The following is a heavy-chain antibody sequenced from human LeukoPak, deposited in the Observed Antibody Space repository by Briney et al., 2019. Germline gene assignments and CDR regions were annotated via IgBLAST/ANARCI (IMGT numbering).Heavy chain of an antibody. J-gene: IGHJ4*02. D-gene: IGHD5-18*01. V-gene: IGHV3-48*04. CDR1: GFTFSSYS. CDR2: ISSSSSTI. Sequence: GGSLRLSCAASGFTFSSYSMNWVRQAPGKGLEWVSYISSSSSTIYYADSVKGRFTISRDNAKNSLYLQMNSLRAEDTAVYYCARGGWIQLWFAPLDYWGQGTLVTVSS. CDR3: ARGGWIQLWFAPLDY.